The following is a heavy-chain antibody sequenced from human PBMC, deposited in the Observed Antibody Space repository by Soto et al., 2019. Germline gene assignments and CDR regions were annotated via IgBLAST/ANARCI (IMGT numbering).Heavy chain of an antibody. CDR1: GFTVSSNY. CDR2: IYSGGST. D-gene: IGHD3-10*01. CDR3: ARSMVRGVISRFDY. Sequence: SGGSLRLSCAASGFTVSSNYMSWVRQAPGKGLEWVSVIYSGGSTYYADSVKGRFTISRDNSKNTLYLQMNSLRAEDTAVYYCARSMVRGVISRFDYWGQGTLVTVSS. V-gene: IGHV3-66*01. J-gene: IGHJ4*02.